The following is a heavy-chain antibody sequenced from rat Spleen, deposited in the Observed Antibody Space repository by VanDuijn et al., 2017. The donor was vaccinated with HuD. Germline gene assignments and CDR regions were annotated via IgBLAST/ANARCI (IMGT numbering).Heavy chain of an antibody. J-gene: IGHJ3*01. Sequence: EVQLVESGGGLVQPGRSLKLSCAASGFTFSNYYMAWVRQAPTKGLEWVASITNSGGSTYYRDSVKGRFTISRDNAKSTLYLQMDSLRSEDTATYYCTREGGLLTTEGPWFAYWGQGTLVTVSS. D-gene: IGHD1-11*01. V-gene: IGHV5S23*01. CDR2: ITNSGGST. CDR3: TREGGLLTTEGPWFAY. CDR1: GFTFSNYY.